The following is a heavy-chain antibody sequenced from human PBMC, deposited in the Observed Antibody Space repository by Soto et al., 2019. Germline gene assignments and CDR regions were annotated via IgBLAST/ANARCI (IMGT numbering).Heavy chain of an antibody. J-gene: IGHJ4*02. Sequence: ASVKVSCKASGYTFTSYGISWVRQAPGRGLEWMGWISAYNGNTNYAQKLQGRVTMTTDTSTSTAYMELRSLRSDDTAVYYCARDSSPGSMVEYFDYWGQGTLVTVSS. D-gene: IGHD3-10*01. V-gene: IGHV1-18*01. CDR3: ARDSSPGSMVEYFDY. CDR2: ISAYNGNT. CDR1: GYTFTSYG.